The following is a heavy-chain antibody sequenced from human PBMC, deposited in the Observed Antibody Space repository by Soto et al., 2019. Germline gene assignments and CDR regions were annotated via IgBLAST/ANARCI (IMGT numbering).Heavy chain of an antibody. CDR3: ARESRPGYGMDV. J-gene: IGHJ6*02. D-gene: IGHD6-6*01. CDR1: GFTFITYG. V-gene: IGHV3-33*01. CDR2: IWYDGSND. Sequence: QEQLVESGGGLVQPGKSLRLSCVASGFTFITYGMHWVRQAPGKGVEWVAVIWYDGSNDYYVDSVKGRFTISRGNSKKTLYLQMNSLRVEDTAVYYCARESRPGYGMDVWGQGTMVTVSS.